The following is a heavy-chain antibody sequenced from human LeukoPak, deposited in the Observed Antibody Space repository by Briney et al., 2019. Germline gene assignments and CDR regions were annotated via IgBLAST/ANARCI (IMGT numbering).Heavy chain of an antibody. CDR2: INPNSGGT. CDR3: ARDYASGSYHPLD. Sequence: ASVKVSCKASGYTFTGYYMHWVRQAPGQGLEWMGWINPNSGGTNYAQKFQGRVTMTRDTSINTAYMELSRLRSDDTAVYYCARDYASGSYHPLDWGQGTLVTVSS. D-gene: IGHD3-10*01. V-gene: IGHV1-2*02. J-gene: IGHJ4*02. CDR1: GYTFTGYY.